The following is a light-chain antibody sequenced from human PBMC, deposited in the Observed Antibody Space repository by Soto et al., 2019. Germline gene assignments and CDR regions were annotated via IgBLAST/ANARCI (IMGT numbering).Light chain of an antibody. V-gene: IGLV2-14*01. Sequence: HSVLTQPASVSGSPGQSITISCTGTTSDVGAYNYVSWYQQHPGRAPKLLIYQVSYRPSGVSNRFSGSKSGNTAYLTISGLQAEDEADYYCSSFTTITTGVFGGGTKLTVL. CDR1: TSDVGAYNY. J-gene: IGLJ3*02. CDR3: SSFTTITTGV. CDR2: QVS.